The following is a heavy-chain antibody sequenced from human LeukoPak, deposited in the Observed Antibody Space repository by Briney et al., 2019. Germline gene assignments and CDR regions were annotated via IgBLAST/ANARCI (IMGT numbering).Heavy chain of an antibody. CDR1: GFTLSSYA. Sequence: GGSLRLSCAASGFTLSSYAMSWVRQAPGKGLEWVANIDEDGNEKNYVDFVKGRFTISRDNAKNSLYLQMNSLRVEDTAVYYCASGGHIDYCGQGTLVTVSS. D-gene: IGHD3-16*01. J-gene: IGHJ4*02. CDR2: IDEDGNEK. V-gene: IGHV3-7*01. CDR3: ASGGHIDY.